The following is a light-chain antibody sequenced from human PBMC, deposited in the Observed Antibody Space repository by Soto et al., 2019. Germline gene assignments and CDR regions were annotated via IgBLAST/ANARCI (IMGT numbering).Light chain of an antibody. J-gene: IGKJ4*01. CDR3: QQYYNWPLT. CDR2: GAS. CDR1: QSVGSN. V-gene: IGKV3-15*01. Sequence: EIVMTQSPDTLSVSPGERATLSCRASQSVGSNLAWYQQKPGQAPRLLISGASARATGIPARFSGSGSGTDFTLTVSSLQSGDFAIYYCQQYYNWPLTFGGGTTVEIK.